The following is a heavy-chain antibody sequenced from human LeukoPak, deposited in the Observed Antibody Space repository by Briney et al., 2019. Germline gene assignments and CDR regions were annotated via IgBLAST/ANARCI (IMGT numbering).Heavy chain of an antibody. CDR3: ARVSRSGSSWYWFDP. J-gene: IGHJ5*02. Sequence: PGGSLRLPCAASGFTFSSYSMNWVRQAPGKGLEWVPSISSSSSYIYYADSVKGRFTISRDNAKNSLYLQMNSLRAEDTAVYYCARVSRSGSSWYWFDPWGQGTLVTVSS. CDR1: GFTFSSYS. D-gene: IGHD6-13*01. CDR2: ISSSSSYI. V-gene: IGHV3-21*01.